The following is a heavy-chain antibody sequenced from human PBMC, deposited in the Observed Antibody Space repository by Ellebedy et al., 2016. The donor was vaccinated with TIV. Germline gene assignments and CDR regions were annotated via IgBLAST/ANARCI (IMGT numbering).Heavy chain of an antibody. CDR3: ARGSFAPDY. CDR1: GFTITAHG. J-gene: IGHJ4*02. V-gene: IGHV3-23*01. D-gene: IGHD2-15*01. Sequence: PGGSLRLSCAASGFTITAHGMTWVRQAPGKGLEWVSSLTFDGKNTFYANSVKGRFTISRDSSENTLYLQLNSLTPEDTALYYCARGSFAPDYWGRGTLVTVSS. CDR2: LTFDGKNT.